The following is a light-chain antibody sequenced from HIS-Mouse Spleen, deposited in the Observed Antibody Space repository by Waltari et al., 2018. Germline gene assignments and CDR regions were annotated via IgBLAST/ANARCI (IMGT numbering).Light chain of an antibody. V-gene: IGKV3-20*01. Sequence: EIVLTQSPGTLSLSPGERATLSCRASQSVSSLYLAWYQQKPGQAPRLLIHGTSSRATGIPDRFSGSGSGTDFTLTISRLEPEDFAVYYCQQYGSSKWTFGQGTK. CDR1: QSVSSLY. CDR3: QQYGSSKWT. J-gene: IGKJ1*01. CDR2: GTS.